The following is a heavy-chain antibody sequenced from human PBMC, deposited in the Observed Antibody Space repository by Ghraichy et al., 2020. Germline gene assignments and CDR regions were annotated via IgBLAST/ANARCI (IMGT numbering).Heavy chain of an antibody. CDR2: INHSGST. V-gene: IGHV4-34*01. Sequence: GSLSLTCAVYGGSFSGYYWSWIRQPPGKGLEWIGEINHSGSTNYNPSLKSRVTISVDTSKNQFSLKLSSVTAADTAVYYCASSEPRLLWFGESRAFDIWGQGTMVTVSS. J-gene: IGHJ3*02. CDR3: ASSEPRLLWFGESRAFDI. CDR1: GGSFSGYY. D-gene: IGHD3-10*01.